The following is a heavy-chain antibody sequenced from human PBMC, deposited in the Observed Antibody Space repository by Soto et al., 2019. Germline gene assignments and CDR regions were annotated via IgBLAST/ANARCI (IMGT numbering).Heavy chain of an antibody. Sequence: GGSLGLSCAASGFTFSSYGMHWVRQAPGKGLEWVASITSSSSYIYYEDSLKGRFTISRDNAKNSLFLQLDSLRAEDTAVYFCVRARSTDSRPDYWGQGTLVTVSS. CDR1: GFTFSSYG. CDR2: ITSSSSYI. D-gene: IGHD3-22*01. V-gene: IGHV3-21*01. J-gene: IGHJ4*02. CDR3: VRARSTDSRPDY.